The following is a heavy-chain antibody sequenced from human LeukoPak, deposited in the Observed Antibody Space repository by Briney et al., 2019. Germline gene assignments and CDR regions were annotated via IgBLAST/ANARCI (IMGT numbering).Heavy chain of an antibody. CDR2: IYYSGST. D-gene: IGHD2-2*01. J-gene: IGHJ3*02. Sequence: PSETLSLTCTVSGGSISSYYWGWIRQPPGKGLEWIGYIYYSGSTNYNPSLKSRVTISVDTSKNQFSLNLSSVTAADTAVYYCARGYCSSTSCRPDAFDIWGQGTMVTLSS. CDR3: ARGYCSSTSCRPDAFDI. V-gene: IGHV4-59*08. CDR1: GGSISSYY.